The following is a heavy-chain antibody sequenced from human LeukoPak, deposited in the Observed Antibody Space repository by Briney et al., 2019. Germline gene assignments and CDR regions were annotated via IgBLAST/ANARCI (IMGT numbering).Heavy chain of an antibody. V-gene: IGHV4-39*07. Sequence: SETLSLTCTVSGGSISSSDYYWGWIRQPPGKGLEWIGSIYHSVTTYYNPSLKSRVTMSVDTSKNQFSLKLNSVTAADTAVYYCARDRLRWPKIDYWGQGTLVTVAS. CDR3: ARDRLRWPKIDY. D-gene: IGHD4-23*01. CDR1: GGSISSSDYY. CDR2: IYHSVTT. J-gene: IGHJ4*02.